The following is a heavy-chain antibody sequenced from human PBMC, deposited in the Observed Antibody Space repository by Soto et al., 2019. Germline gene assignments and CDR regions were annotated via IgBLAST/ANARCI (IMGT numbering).Heavy chain of an antibody. Sequence: EVQLLESGGGLVQPGGSLRLSCAASGFSFSSYAMVWVRQAPGKGLEWVSVISARGGSLYFADSVKGRFTISRDNSKNVLSLEMNSLRDEDTAKYFCAKGSIEYRASVDNWRQGNLVVVSS. CDR2: ISARGGSL. J-gene: IGHJ4*02. CDR3: AKGSIEYRASVDN. CDR1: GFSFSSYA. V-gene: IGHV3-23*01. D-gene: IGHD5-12*01.